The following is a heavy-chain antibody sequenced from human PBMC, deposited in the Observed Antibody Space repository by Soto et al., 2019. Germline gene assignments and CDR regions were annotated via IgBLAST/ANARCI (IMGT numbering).Heavy chain of an antibody. CDR2: IIPIFGTP. CDR1: GGTFSNYA. J-gene: IGHJ4*02. Sequence: QVQLVQSGAEVKKPGSSVKVSCRASGGTFSNYAINWVRQAPGQGLEWMGGIIPIFGTPHYAQKFQGRVTITADEATSTAYMERSSLRSEDTAVYYCAIGSGSWYFDYWGQGTLVTVSS. V-gene: IGHV1-69*12. CDR3: AIGSGSWYFDY. D-gene: IGHD6-13*01.